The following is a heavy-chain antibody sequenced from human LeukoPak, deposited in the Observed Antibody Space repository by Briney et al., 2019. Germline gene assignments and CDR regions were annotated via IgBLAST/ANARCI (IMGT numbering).Heavy chain of an antibody. J-gene: IGHJ3*02. V-gene: IGHV4-38-2*02. CDR3: VRSVALYAFDI. CDR1: GYSISSGYY. CDR2: IYHSGST. Sequence: TSETLSLTCTVSGYSISSGYYWGWIRQPPGKGLEWIGSIYHSGSTYYNPSLKSRVTISVDTSKNQFSLKLSSVTAADTAVYYCVRSVALYAFDIWGQGTMVTVSS. D-gene: IGHD2-15*01.